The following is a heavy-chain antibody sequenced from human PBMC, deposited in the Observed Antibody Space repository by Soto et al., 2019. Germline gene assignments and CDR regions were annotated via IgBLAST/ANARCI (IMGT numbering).Heavy chain of an antibody. CDR1: GGSISSSSYY. V-gene: IGHV4-39*01. CDR2: IYYSGST. D-gene: IGHD3-22*01. CDR3: ARRHWVSYYYDSSGYYYSYFDY. J-gene: IGHJ4*02. Sequence: QLQLQESGPGLVKPSETLSLTCTVSGGSISSSSYYWGWIRQPPGKGLEWIGSIYYSGSTYYNPSLKSRVTISVDTSKNQFSLKLSSVTAADTAVYYCARRHWVSYYYDSSGYYYSYFDYWGQGTLVTVSS.